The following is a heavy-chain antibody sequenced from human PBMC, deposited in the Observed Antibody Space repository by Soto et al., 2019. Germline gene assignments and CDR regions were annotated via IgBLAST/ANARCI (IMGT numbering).Heavy chain of an antibody. D-gene: IGHD2-21*02. CDR1: GFTFSSYA. J-gene: IGHJ4*02. CDR2: ISYDGSNK. CDR3: AREENLFSTASPNLIDY. V-gene: IGHV3-30-3*01. Sequence: GGSLRLSCAASGFTFSSYAMHWVRQAPGKGLEWVAVISYDGSNKYYADSVKGRFTISRDNSKNTLYLQMNSLRAEDTAVYYCAREENLFSTASPNLIDYWGQGT.